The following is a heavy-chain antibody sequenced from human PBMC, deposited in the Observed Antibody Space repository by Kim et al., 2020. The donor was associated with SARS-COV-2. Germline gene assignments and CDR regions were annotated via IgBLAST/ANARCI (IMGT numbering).Heavy chain of an antibody. V-gene: IGHV4-59*01. J-gene: IGHJ6*02. CDR1: GGSISSYY. CDR3: ARVSMDTAMVYYYYGMDV. CDR2: IYYSGST. Sequence: SETLSLTCTVSGGSISSYYWSWIRQPPGKGLEWIGYIYYSGSTNYNPSLKSRVTISVDTSKNQFSLKLSSVTAADTAVYYCARVSMDTAMVYYYYGMDVWGQGTTVTVSS. D-gene: IGHD5-18*01.